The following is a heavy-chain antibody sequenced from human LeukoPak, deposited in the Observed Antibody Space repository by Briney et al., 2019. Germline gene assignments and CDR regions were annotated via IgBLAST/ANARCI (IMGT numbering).Heavy chain of an antibody. V-gene: IGHV5-10-1*01. D-gene: IGHD3-22*01. J-gene: IGHJ3*02. Sequence: GESLKISCKGSGYRFTSYWITWVRPMPGKGLEWMGRLDPSDSYNSYSPSFQGHVTISVDRSISTAYLQWSSLKASDTAMYYCARHYSDSRVDAFDIWGQGTMVTVSS. CDR2: LDPSDSYN. CDR3: ARHYSDSRVDAFDI. CDR1: GYRFTSYW.